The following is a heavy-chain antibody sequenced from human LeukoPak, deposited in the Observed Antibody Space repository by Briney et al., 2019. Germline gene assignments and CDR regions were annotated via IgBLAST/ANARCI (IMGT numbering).Heavy chain of an antibody. CDR3: AKDVDTAMGLFDY. CDR2: IRYDGSNK. D-gene: IGHD5-18*01. Sequence: GGSLRLSCAASGFTFSSYGMHWVRQAPGKGLEWVAFIRYDGSNKYYADSAKGRFTISRDNSKNTLYLQMNSLRAEDTAVYYCAKDVDTAMGLFDYWGQGTLVTVSS. V-gene: IGHV3-30*02. CDR1: GFTFSSYG. J-gene: IGHJ4*02.